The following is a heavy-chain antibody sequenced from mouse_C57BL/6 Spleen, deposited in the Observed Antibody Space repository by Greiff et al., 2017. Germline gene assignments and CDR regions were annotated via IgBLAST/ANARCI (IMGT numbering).Heavy chain of an antibody. CDR3: APGSSFFDY. J-gene: IGHJ2*01. Sequence: QVQLQQPGAELVRPGTSVKLSCKASGYTFTSYWMHWVKQRPGQGLEWIGVIDPSDSYTNYNQKFKGKATLTVDTSSSTAYMQLSSLTSEDSAVYYCAPGSSFFDYWGQGTTLTVSS. V-gene: IGHV1-59*01. D-gene: IGHD1-1*01. CDR2: IDPSDSYT. CDR1: GYTFTSYW.